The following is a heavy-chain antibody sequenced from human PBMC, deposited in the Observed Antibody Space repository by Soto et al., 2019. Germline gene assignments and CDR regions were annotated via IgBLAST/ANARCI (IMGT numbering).Heavy chain of an antibody. CDR3: ASISSFSSSWQGDDAFDI. Sequence: GGSLRLSCAASGFTFSSYSMNWVRQAPGKGLEWVSSISSSSSYIYYADSVKGRFTISRDNAKNSLYLQMNSLRAEDTAVYYCASISSFSSSWQGDDAFDIWGQGTMVTVSS. CDR1: GFTFSSYS. CDR2: ISSSSSYI. V-gene: IGHV3-21*01. D-gene: IGHD6-13*01. J-gene: IGHJ3*02.